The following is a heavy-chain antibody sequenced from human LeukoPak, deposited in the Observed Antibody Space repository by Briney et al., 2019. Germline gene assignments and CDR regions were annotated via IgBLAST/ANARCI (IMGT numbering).Heavy chain of an antibody. CDR2: ISHIGIT. D-gene: IGHD2-21*01. V-gene: IGHV4-30-2*01. J-gene: IGHJ4*02. Sequence: SETLSLTCNVSGGSVSSGSYYWSHIRQTPGKGLEWIGSISHIGITYYNPSLKSRVTMSVDRSKNQFSLNLNSVTAADTAVYFCAREVEQQYCGTTFCVGAFDNWGRGTLVTVSS. CDR1: GGSVSSGSYY. CDR3: AREVEQQYCGTTFCVGAFDN.